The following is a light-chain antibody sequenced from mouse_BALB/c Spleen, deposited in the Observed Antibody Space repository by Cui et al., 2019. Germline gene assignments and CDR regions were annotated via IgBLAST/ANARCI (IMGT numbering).Light chain of an antibody. Sequence: QIVLTQSLALMSASPGEKVTMTCSASSSVSYMYWYQQKPRSSPKPWIYLTSNLASGVPARFSGRGSGTSYSLTISSMEAEDAATYYCQQWSSNPFTFGSGTKLEIK. J-gene: IGKJ4*01. CDR2: LTS. CDR3: QQWSSNPFT. V-gene: IGKV4-68*01. CDR1: SSVSY.